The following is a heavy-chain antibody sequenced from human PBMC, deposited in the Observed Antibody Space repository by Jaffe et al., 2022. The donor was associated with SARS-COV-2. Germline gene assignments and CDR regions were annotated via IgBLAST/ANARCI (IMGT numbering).Heavy chain of an antibody. CDR1: GFTFSSYS. CDR2: ISSSSSYI. V-gene: IGHV3-21*01. D-gene: IGHD5-18*01. J-gene: IGHJ6*03. CDR3: ARGDLEATGEQLWPRYYYYYMDV. Sequence: EVQLVESGGGLVKPGGSLRLSCAASGFTFSSYSMNWVRQAPGKGLEWVSSISSSSSYIYYADSVKGRFTISRDNAKNSLYLQMNSLRAEDTAVYYCARGDLEATGEQLWPRYYYYYMDVWGKGTTVTVSS.